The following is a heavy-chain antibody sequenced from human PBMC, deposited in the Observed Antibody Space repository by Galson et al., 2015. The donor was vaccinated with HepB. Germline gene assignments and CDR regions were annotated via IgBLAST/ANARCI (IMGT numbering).Heavy chain of an antibody. D-gene: IGHD2-21*01. J-gene: IGHJ4*02. CDR3: ATPYSHLQPHTLDY. CDR1: GFTFTKFA. Sequence: SLRLSCAASGFTFTKFAMHWVRQAPGKGLEWVALIAFDGSSKYYADSVKGRFTISRDSSNNTLYLQMNTLRTEDTAVYYCATPYSHLQPHTLDYWGQGTLVTVSS. CDR2: IAFDGSSK. V-gene: IGHV3-30*03.